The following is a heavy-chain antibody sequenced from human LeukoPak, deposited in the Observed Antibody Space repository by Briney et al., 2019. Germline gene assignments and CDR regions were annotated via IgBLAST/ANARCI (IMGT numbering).Heavy chain of an antibody. CDR3: AREGPPGYYFDY. CDR1: RFTVSNNF. D-gene: IGHD7-27*01. Sequence: GGSLRLSCAASRFTVSNNFMSWVGQAQGKGLDWVSVIYNDGSTYYADSVKGRFTISRDNSKNTLYLQMNSLRAEDTAVYYCAREGPPGYYFDYWGQGTLVTVSS. V-gene: IGHV3-53*01. J-gene: IGHJ4*02. CDR2: IYNDGST.